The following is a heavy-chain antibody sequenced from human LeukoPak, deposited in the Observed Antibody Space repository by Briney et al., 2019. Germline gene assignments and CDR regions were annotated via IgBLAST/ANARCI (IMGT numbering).Heavy chain of an antibody. CDR2: ISSSSSTI. D-gene: IGHD3-10*01. Sequence: GGSLRLSCAASGFTFSSYRMNWVRQAPGKGLEWVSYISSSSSTIYYADSVKGRFTISRDNAKNSLFLQMNSLRAEDTAMYYCARMLRGVVGYWGQGTLVTVSS. CDR3: ARMLRGVVGY. V-gene: IGHV3-48*04. CDR1: GFTFSSYR. J-gene: IGHJ4*02.